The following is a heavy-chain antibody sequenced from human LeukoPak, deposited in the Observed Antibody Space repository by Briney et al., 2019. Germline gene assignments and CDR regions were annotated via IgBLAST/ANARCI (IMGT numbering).Heavy chain of an antibody. CDR1: GFTVSTNY. Sequence: PGGSLRLSCAASGFTVSTNYVSWVRQAPGKGLVWVSRINSDGSSTSYADSVKGRFTISRDNAKNTLYLQMNSLRAEDTAVYYCARDCTNGVCPGDYWGQGTLVTVSS. J-gene: IGHJ4*02. D-gene: IGHD2-8*01. CDR2: INSDGSST. CDR3: ARDCTNGVCPGDY. V-gene: IGHV3-74*01.